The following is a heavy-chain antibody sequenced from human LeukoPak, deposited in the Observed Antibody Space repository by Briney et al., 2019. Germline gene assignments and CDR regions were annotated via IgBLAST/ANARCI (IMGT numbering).Heavy chain of an antibody. J-gene: IGHJ2*01. Sequence: SETLSLTCTVSGGSISSYYWSWIRQPAGKGLEWIGRIHTSGSTNYNPSLKSRVTMSVDTSKNQFSLKLSSVTAADTAVYYCARGKYYYDSSGYPVRYWYFDLWGRGTLVTVSS. V-gene: IGHV4-4*07. CDR3: ARGKYYYDSSGYPVRYWYFDL. CDR1: GGSISSYY. CDR2: IHTSGST. D-gene: IGHD3-22*01.